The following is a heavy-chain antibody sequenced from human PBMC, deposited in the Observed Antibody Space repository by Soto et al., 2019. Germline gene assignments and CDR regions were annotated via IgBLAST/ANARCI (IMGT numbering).Heavy chain of an antibody. CDR1: GFTFSSYG. Sequence: QVQLVESGGGVVQPGRSLRLSCAASGFTFSSYGMHWVRQAPGKGLEWVAVIWYDGSNKYYADSVKGRFTISRDNSKNTLYLQMNSLRAEDTAVYYCARGRGTRIAVAGIFDYWGQGTLVTVSS. V-gene: IGHV3-33*01. CDR3: ARGRGTRIAVAGIFDY. D-gene: IGHD6-19*01. J-gene: IGHJ4*02. CDR2: IWYDGSNK.